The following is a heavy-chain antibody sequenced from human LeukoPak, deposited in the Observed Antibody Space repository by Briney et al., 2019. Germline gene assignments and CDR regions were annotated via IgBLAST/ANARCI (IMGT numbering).Heavy chain of an antibody. CDR1: GFTFSDYY. V-gene: IGHV3-11*01. CDR2: ISSSGSTI. D-gene: IGHD3-9*01. J-gene: IGHJ4*02. Sequence: PGGSLRLSCAASGFTFSDYYMSWIREAAGEGLEGVSYISSSGSTIYYADSVKGRFTISRDNAKNSLYLQMNSLRAEDTAVYYCASGVDYDILTGYYTASTFYYWGQGTLVTVSS. CDR3: ASGVDYDILTGYYTASTFYY.